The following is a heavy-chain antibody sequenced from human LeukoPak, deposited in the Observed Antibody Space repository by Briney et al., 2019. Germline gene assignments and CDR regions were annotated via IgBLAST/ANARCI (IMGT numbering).Heavy chain of an antibody. Sequence: ASVKVSCKVSGYTLTELSMHWVRQAPGKGLEWMGGFDHEDGETIYAQKFQGRVTMTEDTSTDTAYMELSSLRSEDTAVYYCATVTGRVYYYGSGSYVLAYWGQGTLVTVSS. D-gene: IGHD3-10*01. V-gene: IGHV1-24*01. CDR1: GYTLTELS. CDR3: ATVTGRVYYYGSGSYVLAY. CDR2: FDHEDGET. J-gene: IGHJ4*02.